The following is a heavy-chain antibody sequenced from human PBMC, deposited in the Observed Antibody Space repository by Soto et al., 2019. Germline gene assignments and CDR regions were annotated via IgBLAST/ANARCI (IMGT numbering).Heavy chain of an antibody. V-gene: IGHV1-69*13. CDR1: GGTFSSYA. J-gene: IGHJ5*02. D-gene: IGHD3-22*01. CDR2: IIPIFGTA. Sequence: SVKVSCKASGGTFSSYAISWVRQAPGQGLEWMGGIIPIFGTANYAQKFQGRVTITADESTSTAYMELSSLRSEDTAVYYCARVGGYYDSSGYYSSWFDPWGQGTLVTVSS. CDR3: ARVGGYYDSSGYYSSWFDP.